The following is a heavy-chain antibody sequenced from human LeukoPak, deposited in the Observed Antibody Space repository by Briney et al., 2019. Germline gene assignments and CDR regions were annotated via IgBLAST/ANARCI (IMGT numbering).Heavy chain of an antibody. D-gene: IGHD2-21*02. CDR2: INHSGST. J-gene: IGHJ5*02. CDR3: ARDGDYNWFDP. CDR1: GGSFSGYY. Sequence: PSETLSLTCAVYGGSFSGYYWSWIRQPPGKGLEWIGEINHSGSTNYNPSLKSRVTISVDKSKNQFSLKLSSVTAADTAVYYCARDGDYNWFDPWGQGTLVTVSS. V-gene: IGHV4-34*01.